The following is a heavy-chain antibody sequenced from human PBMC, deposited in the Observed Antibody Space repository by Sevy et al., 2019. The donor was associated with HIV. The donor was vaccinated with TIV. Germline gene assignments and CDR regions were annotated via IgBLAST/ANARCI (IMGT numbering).Heavy chain of an antibody. V-gene: IGHV1-2*02. Sequence: ASVKVSCKASGYTFTGYYMHWVRQAPGQGLEWMGWINPNSGGTNYAQKFQGRVTMTRDTSISTAYMELRRLRSDDTAVYYCAKTMVRGVIISGYYFDYWGQGTLVTVSS. CDR3: AKTMVRGVIISGYYFDY. CDR2: INPNSGGT. J-gene: IGHJ4*02. D-gene: IGHD3-10*01. CDR1: GYTFTGYY.